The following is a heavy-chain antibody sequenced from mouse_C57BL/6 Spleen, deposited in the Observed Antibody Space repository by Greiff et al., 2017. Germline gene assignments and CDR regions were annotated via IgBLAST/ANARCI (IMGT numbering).Heavy chain of an antibody. Sequence: QVQLQQPGAELVRPGSSVKLSCKASGYTFTSYWMHWVKQRPIQGLEWIGNIDPSDSETHYNQKFKDKATLTVDKSSSTAYMQLSSLTSEDSAVYYCARVYDLYAMDYWGQGTSDTVSS. CDR3: ARVYDLYAMDY. V-gene: IGHV1-52*01. J-gene: IGHJ4*01. D-gene: IGHD1-1*01. CDR1: GYTFTSYW. CDR2: IDPSDSET.